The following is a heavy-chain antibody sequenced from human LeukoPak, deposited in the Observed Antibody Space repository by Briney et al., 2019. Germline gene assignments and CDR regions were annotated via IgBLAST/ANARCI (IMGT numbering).Heavy chain of an antibody. J-gene: IGHJ3*01. V-gene: IGHV3-13*04. CDR3: VRVRDSRNVGAFDV. D-gene: IGHD3-22*01. Sequence: GGSLRLSCAASGFTFSRYDMHWVRQPTGNGLEWVSGIGTAADTYYPGSVKGRFTISREDAKNSLYLQMNSLRAGDTAVYYCVRVRDSRNVGAFDVWGQGTMVTVAS. CDR1: GFTFSRYD. CDR2: IGTAADT.